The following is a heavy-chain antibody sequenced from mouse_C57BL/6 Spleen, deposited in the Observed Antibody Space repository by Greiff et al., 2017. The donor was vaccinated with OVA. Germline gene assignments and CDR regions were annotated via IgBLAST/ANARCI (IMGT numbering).Heavy chain of an antibody. CDR1: GYAFTNYL. CDR3: ARSRYGNDYAMDY. CDR2: INPGSGGT. Sequence: VQLQQSGAELVRPGTSVKVSCKASGYAFTNYLIEWVKQRPGQGLEWIGVINPGSGGTNYNEKFKGKATLTADKSSSTAYMQLSSLTSEDSAVYFCARSRYGNDYAMDYWGQGTSVTVSS. D-gene: IGHD2-1*01. V-gene: IGHV1-54*01. J-gene: IGHJ4*01.